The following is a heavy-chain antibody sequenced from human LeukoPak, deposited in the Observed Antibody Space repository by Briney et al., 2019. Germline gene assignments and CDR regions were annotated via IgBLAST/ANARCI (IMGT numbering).Heavy chain of an antibody. CDR3: ASLLVGASLDV. Sequence: GASVKVSCKASGGTFSSYAISWVRQAPGQGLEWMGRIIPILGIANYAQKFQGRVTITADKSTSTAYMELSSLRSEDTAVHYCASLLVGASLDVWGQGTTVTVSS. D-gene: IGHD1-26*01. CDR1: GGTFSSYA. V-gene: IGHV1-69*04. J-gene: IGHJ6*02. CDR2: IIPILGIA.